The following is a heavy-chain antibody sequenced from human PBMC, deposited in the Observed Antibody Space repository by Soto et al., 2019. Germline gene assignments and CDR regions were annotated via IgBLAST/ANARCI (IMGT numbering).Heavy chain of an antibody. D-gene: IGHD3-16*01. J-gene: IGHJ5*02. V-gene: IGHV1-8*01. CDR2: MNPNSGNT. Sequence: QVQLVQSGAEVKKPGASVKVSCKASGYTFTSYDINWVRQATGQGLERMGWMNPNSGNTAYAQKFQGRVTMTRDTSITTANMELSSLRSEDTAVYYCARLNEDYAVAWGQGTLVTVSS. CDR1: GYTFTSYD. CDR3: ARLNEDYAVA.